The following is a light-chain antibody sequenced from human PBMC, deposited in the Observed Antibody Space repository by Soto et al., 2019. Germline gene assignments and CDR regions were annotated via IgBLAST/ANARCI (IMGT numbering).Light chain of an antibody. Sequence: EIVLTQSPATLSLSLGDRASLDXGASHSGISYLSWYPQRPGKATRXXNDXASNRATGIPAMFSGSGYGTDFTITISSLEPEDVAVYYCQQRRYWGTFGQGTRLEI. J-gene: IGKJ5*01. CDR3: QQRRYWGT. CDR1: HSGISY. CDR2: XAS. V-gene: IGKV3-11*01.